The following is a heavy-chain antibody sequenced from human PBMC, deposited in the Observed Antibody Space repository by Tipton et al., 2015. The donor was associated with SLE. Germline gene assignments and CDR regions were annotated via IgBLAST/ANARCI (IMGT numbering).Heavy chain of an antibody. CDR2: IYHSGST. D-gene: IGHD3-22*01. J-gene: IGHJ4*02. Sequence: LRLSCAVSGYSISSGYYWGWIRQPPGKGLEWIGSIYHSGSTYYNPSLKSRVTISVDTSKNQFSLKLSSVTAAGTAVYYCARQDYDSSGYYLQDFDYWGQGTLVTVSS. CDR3: ARQDYDSSGYYLQDFDY. V-gene: IGHV4-38-2*01. CDR1: GYSISSGYY.